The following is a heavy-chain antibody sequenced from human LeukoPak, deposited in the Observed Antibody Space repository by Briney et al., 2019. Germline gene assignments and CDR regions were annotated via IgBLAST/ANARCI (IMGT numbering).Heavy chain of an antibody. Sequence: GGSLRLSCAASGFSIRNAWMSWVRQAPGKGLEWVGGIKSKTDGGTTDYAAPVKGRFTISRDDSKNTLYLQMNSLKTEDTAVYYCTTVWNCGGDCSDAFDIWGQGTMVTVSS. CDR3: TTVWNCGGDCSDAFDI. CDR2: IKSKTDGGTT. J-gene: IGHJ3*02. D-gene: IGHD2-21*02. CDR1: GFSIRNAW. V-gene: IGHV3-15*01.